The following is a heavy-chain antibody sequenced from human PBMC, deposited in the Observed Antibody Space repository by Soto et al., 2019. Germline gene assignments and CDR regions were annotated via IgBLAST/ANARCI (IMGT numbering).Heavy chain of an antibody. CDR3: ARGGVY. CDR1: GFTFSSHE. V-gene: IGHV3-48*03. J-gene: IGHJ4*02. D-gene: IGHD2-8*01. Sequence: GGSLRLSCAASGFTFSSHEMNWVRQAPGKGLEWISYISGSGNITYYADSVKGRFTISRDNAQKSLYLHMNSLRVEDTAVYYCARGGVYWGQGTLVTVSS. CDR2: ISGSGNIT.